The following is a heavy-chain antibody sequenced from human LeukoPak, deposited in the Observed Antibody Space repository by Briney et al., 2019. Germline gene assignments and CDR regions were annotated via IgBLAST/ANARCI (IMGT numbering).Heavy chain of an antibody. D-gene: IGHD2-15*01. Sequence: PGGSLRLSCAASGFTFSSFSIHWVRQAPGKGLEWVTFIRNDSNNINYADSVKGRFTISRDNANNTVHLQMNSLRGEDTAVYYCARDGRRNCSSLNCYIFSNWGEGTLVTVSS. CDR3: ARDGRRNCSSLNCYIFSN. J-gene: IGHJ4*02. CDR2: IRNDSNNI. V-gene: IGHV3-30*02. CDR1: GFTFSSFS.